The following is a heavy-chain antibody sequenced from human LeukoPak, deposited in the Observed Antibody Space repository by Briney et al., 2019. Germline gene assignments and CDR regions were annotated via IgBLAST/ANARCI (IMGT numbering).Heavy chain of an antibody. Sequence: GGSLRLSCEGSGFTFSDYWMGWVRQAPGKGLEWVANIIKDGSDKYYVDSVKGRFSISRDNAKNSVYLQMSGLRVEDTAVYYCARATAYSIAAFDYWGQGTLVTVSS. V-gene: IGHV3-7*01. J-gene: IGHJ4*02. CDR2: IIKDGSDK. CDR1: GFTFSDYW. CDR3: ARATAYSIAAFDY. D-gene: IGHD6-13*01.